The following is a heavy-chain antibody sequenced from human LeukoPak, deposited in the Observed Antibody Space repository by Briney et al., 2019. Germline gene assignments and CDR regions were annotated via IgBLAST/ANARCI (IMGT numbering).Heavy chain of an antibody. CDR1: GGSISSYY. Sequence: SETLSLTCTVSGGSISSYYWSWIRQPPGKGLEWIGYIYTSGSTNYNPSLKSRVTISVDTSKNQFSLKLSSVTAADTAVYYCARLVLENSRGWINWFDPWGQGTLVTVSS. V-gene: IGHV4-4*09. D-gene: IGHD6-19*01. CDR2: IYTSGST. CDR3: ARLVLENSRGWINWFDP. J-gene: IGHJ5*02.